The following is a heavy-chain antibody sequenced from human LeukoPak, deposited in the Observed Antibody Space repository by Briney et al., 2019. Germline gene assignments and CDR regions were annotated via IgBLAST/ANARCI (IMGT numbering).Heavy chain of an antibody. CDR1: GFTFSSYS. D-gene: IGHD7-27*01. J-gene: IGHJ4*02. V-gene: IGHV3-7*01. CDR2: IKEDGSEK. Sequence: PGGSLRLSCAASGFTFSSYSMNWVRQAPGKGLEWVANIKEDGSEKYYVDSMKGRFTISRDNAKNSLYLQMNSLRAEDTAVYYCARDVNWGNFDYWGQGTLVTVSS. CDR3: ARDVNWGNFDY.